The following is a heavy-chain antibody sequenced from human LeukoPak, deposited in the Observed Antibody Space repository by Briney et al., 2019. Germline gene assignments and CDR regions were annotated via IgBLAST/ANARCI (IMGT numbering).Heavy chain of an antibody. J-gene: IGHJ1*01. V-gene: IGHV4-34*01. Sequence: PSETLSLTCAVYGGSFSGYYWSWIRQPPGKGLEWIGEINHSGSTNYNPSLKSRVTISEDTSKNQFSLNLSSVTAADTAVYYCARGDIAVAGTRYFQHWGQGTLVTVSS. CDR3: ARGDIAVAGTRYFQH. CDR1: GGSFSGYY. CDR2: INHSGST. D-gene: IGHD6-19*01.